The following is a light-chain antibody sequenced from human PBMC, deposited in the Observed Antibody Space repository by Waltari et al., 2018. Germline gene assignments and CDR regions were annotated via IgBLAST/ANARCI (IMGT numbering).Light chain of an antibody. CDR1: SGDVGGYNY. V-gene: IGLV2-11*01. J-gene: IGLJ1*01. Sequence: QSALTQPRSVSGSPGQSVTISCTGTSGDVGGYNYVSWYQQHPGKAPKLTIYDVSKRPSGVPDRFSGSKSGNTASLTISGLQAEDEADYYCCSYAVTYSPVYFFGTGTKVTVL. CDR3: CSYAVTYSPVYF. CDR2: DVS.